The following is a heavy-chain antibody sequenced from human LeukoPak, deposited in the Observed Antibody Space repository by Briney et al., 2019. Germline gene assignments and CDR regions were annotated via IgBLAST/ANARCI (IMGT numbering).Heavy chain of an antibody. V-gene: IGHV4-59*08. CDR3: ASLERVAATPRYFQH. Sequence: SETLSLTCTVYGGSISSYYWSWIRQPPGKGLEWIGYIYYSGSTNYNPSLKSRVTISVDTSKNQFSLKLSSVTAADTAVYYCASLERVAATPRYFQHWGQGTLVTVSS. CDR2: IYYSGST. D-gene: IGHD2-15*01. CDR1: GGSISSYY. J-gene: IGHJ1*01.